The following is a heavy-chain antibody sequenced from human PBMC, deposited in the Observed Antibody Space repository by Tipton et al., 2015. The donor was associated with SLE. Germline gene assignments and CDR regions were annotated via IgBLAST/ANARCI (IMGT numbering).Heavy chain of an antibody. CDR2: IWHDGSNK. D-gene: IGHD3-10*01. Sequence: SLRLSCAASGFTFSTYGMHWVRQAPGKGLEWVAVIWHDGSNKYYADSVKGRFTISRDNSKNTLYLQMNSLRAEDTAVYYCASYYNGSGSFDYWGQGTLVTVSS. CDR1: GFTFSTYG. V-gene: IGHV3-33*01. CDR3: ASYYNGSGSFDY. J-gene: IGHJ4*02.